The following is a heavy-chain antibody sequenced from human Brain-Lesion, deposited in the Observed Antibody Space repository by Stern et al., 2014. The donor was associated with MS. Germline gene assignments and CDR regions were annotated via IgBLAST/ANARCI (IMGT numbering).Heavy chain of an antibody. V-gene: IGHV4-30-4*01. Sequence: QLQLQESGPGLVKPSQTLSLACAVSGASVGGGDWYWSWIRQPPGKGLEWLGAIYYSGTTYYNPSLKSRLIISLDTSRNQFSLNLTSVTAADTAVYYCAGAIGKYELLESFDMWGQGTMVTVSS. D-gene: IGHD1-1*01. CDR1: GASVGGGDWY. CDR3: AGAIGKYELLESFDM. J-gene: IGHJ3*02. CDR2: IYYSGTT.